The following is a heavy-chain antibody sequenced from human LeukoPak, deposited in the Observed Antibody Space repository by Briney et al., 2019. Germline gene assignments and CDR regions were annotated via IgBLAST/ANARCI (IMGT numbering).Heavy chain of an antibody. CDR3: ARYCSGGSCYSEFTFDY. D-gene: IGHD2-15*01. CDR1: GYSFTSYW. CDR2: IYPGDSDT. J-gene: IGHJ4*02. Sequence: GESLKISCKGSGYSFTSYWLGWVRQMPGKGLEWMGIIYPGDSDTRYSPSFQGQVTISADKSISTAYLQWSSLKAPDTAMYYCARYCSGGSCYSEFTFDYWGQGTLVTVSS. V-gene: IGHV5-51*01.